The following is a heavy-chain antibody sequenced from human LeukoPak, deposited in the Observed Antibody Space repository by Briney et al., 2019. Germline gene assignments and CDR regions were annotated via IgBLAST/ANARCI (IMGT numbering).Heavy chain of an antibody. CDR2: ISSSSSYI. CDR3: ARGLVYYYDSSGSYYFDY. Sequence: GGSLRLSCAASGFTFSSYSMNWVRQAPGKGLEWVSSISSSSSYIYYADSVKGRFTISRDNAKNSLYLQMNSLRAEDTAVYYCARGLVYYYDSSGSYYFDYWGQGTLVTVSS. CDR1: GFTFSSYS. V-gene: IGHV3-21*01. J-gene: IGHJ4*02. D-gene: IGHD3-22*01.